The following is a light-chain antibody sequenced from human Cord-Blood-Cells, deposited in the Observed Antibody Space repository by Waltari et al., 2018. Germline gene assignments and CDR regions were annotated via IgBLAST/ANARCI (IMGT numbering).Light chain of an antibody. J-gene: IGLJ2*01. CDR1: SSDVGGYNY. Sequence: QSALTQPASVSGSPGQSITISCTGTSSDVGGYNYVSWYQQHPGKAPKLMIYDVSNRPSGVSNRCSGSKSGNTASLTIPGLQAEDEADYYCSSYTSSSTLVFGGGTKLTVL. CDR2: DVS. CDR3: SSYTSSSTLV. V-gene: IGLV2-14*01.